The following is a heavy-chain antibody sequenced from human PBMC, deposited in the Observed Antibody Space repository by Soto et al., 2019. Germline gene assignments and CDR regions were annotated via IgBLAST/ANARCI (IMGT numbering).Heavy chain of an antibody. V-gene: IGHV4-4*02. CDR3: ARDERSYCSSTSRYQNWFDP. CDR1: GGSISSSNW. CDR2: IYHSGST. D-gene: IGHD2-2*01. Sequence: PSETLSLTCAVSGGSISSSNWWSWVRQPPGKGLEWIGEIYHSGSTNYNPSLKSRVTISVDKSKNQFSLKLSSVTAADTAVYYCARDERSYCSSTSRYQNWFDPWGQGTLVTVSS. J-gene: IGHJ5*02.